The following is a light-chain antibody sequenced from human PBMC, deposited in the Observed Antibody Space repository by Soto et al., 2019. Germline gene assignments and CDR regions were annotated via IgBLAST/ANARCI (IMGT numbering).Light chain of an antibody. CDR1: SSNIGSNS. Sequence: QSVLTQPPSASATPGQRVTISCSGSSSNIGSNSVYWYQQLPGTAPKLLIYGNNQRPSGVPDRFSGSKSGTSASLAISGLRYEDEADYYCATWDDSLSGVVFGGGTKLTVL. J-gene: IGLJ2*01. V-gene: IGLV1-47*01. CDR3: ATWDDSLSGVV. CDR2: GNN.